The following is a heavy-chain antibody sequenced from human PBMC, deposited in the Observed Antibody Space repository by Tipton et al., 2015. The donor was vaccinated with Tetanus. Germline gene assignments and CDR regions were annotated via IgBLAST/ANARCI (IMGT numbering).Heavy chain of an antibody. J-gene: IGHJ4*02. Sequence: GSLRLSCAASGFTFSNYGMSWVRQAPGKGLEWVLYIGPSSTTIYYADFVKGRFTISRDNAQNSLYLQMNSLGDEDTAVYYCARAAYSSTPDHWGQGTLVTVSS. CDR1: GFTFSNYG. D-gene: IGHD6-13*01. V-gene: IGHV3-48*02. CDR2: IGPSSTTI. CDR3: ARAAYSSTPDH.